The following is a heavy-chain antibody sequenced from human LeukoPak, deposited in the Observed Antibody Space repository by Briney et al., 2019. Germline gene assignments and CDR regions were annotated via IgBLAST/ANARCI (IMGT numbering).Heavy chain of an antibody. CDR1: GGSFSGYY. CDR3: ARGPLGVVLYYYYGMDV. CDR2: INHSGST. V-gene: IGHV4-34*01. J-gene: IGHJ6*02. Sequence: PSETLSLTCAVYGGSFSGYYWSWIRQPPGKGLEWIGEINHSGSTNYNPSLKSRVTISVDTSKNQLSLKLSSVTAADTAVYYCARGPLGVVLYYYYGMDVWGQGTTVTVSS. D-gene: IGHD4/OR15-4a*01.